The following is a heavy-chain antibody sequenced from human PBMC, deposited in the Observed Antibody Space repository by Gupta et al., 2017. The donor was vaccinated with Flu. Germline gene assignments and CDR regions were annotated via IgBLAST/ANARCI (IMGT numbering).Heavy chain of an antibody. Sequence: EVPLLESGGGLVQPGGSLRLSCAASGFTFSSYAMSRVRHAPGKGLELVSAISGSGGSTYYADSVKGRFTISRDNSKNTLYLQMNSLRAEDTAVYYCAKWGYGDYSGIDYWGQGTLVTVSS. CDR2: ISGSGGST. V-gene: IGHV3-23*01. CDR3: AKWGYGDYSGIDY. CDR1: GFTFSSYA. D-gene: IGHD4-17*01. J-gene: IGHJ4*02.